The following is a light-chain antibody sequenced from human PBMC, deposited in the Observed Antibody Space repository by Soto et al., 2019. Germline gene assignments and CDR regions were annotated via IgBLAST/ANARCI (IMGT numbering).Light chain of an antibody. CDR1: NIGSKN. CDR2: RVS. J-gene: IGLJ2*01. CDR3: QVWDSSTAV. V-gene: IGLV3-9*01. Sequence: SYELPQPISVSVALGQTARMTRGGNNIGSKNVHWYQQMPGQAPVPVIYRVSNRPSGIPERFSGSNSGNTATLTSSRAQAGDEADYYCQVWDSSTAVFGGGTKLPVL.